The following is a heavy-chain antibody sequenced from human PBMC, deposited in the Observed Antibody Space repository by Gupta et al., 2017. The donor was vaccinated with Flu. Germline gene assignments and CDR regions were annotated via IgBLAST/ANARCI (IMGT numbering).Heavy chain of an antibody. V-gene: IGHV4-34*01. CDR1: GGSFSGYY. Sequence: QVQLQQWGAGLLKPSETLSLTCAVYGGSFSGYYWSWIRQPPGKGLEWIGEINHRGSTNYNPSLKRRVTISVDTSKNQVSLKLSSVTAAETAVYYCARGRITICGYYYYGMDVGGQGTTVTVSS. CDR2: INHRGST. CDR3: ARGRITICGYYYYGMDV. J-gene: IGHJ6*02. D-gene: IGHD3-3*01.